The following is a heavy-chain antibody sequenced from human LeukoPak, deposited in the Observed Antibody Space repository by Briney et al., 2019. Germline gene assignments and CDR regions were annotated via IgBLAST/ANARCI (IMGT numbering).Heavy chain of an antibody. Sequence: PETLSLTCTVYGGSISSSFWSWIRQPPGEGMEWIGCIYHSGTTNYNPSLKSRLTISVDTSKNQFSLKLTSVTAADTAVYYCASHSSGYFFWFDPWGQGTLVTVSS. D-gene: IGHD3-22*01. CDR2: IYHSGTT. CDR3: ASHSSGYFFWFDP. V-gene: IGHV4-59*01. J-gene: IGHJ5*02. CDR1: GGSISSSF.